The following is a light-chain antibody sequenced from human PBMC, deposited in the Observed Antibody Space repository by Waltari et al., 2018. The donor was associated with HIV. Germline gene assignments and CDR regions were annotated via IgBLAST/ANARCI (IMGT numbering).Light chain of an antibody. CDR3: ATWNDSLSGYV. V-gene: IGLV1-47*01. Sequence: QSVLTQPPSASGTPGQRVTISCSGSSSNIGRNYVYWYQQLPGTAPKLLIYRNNRRPSGFPDRISGSKSGTSASLAISVPRSEDEADYYCATWNDSLSGYVFGTGTKVTV. CDR2: RNN. CDR1: SSNIGRNY. J-gene: IGLJ1*01.